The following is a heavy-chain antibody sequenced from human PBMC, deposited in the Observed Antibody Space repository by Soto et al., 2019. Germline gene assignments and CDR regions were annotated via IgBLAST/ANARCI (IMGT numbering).Heavy chain of an antibody. V-gene: IGHV4-59*01. Sequence: QVQLQESGPGLVKASETLSLTCTVSGGSTSPYYWSWLRQPPGKGLEWIGFIHYSGGARYNPSLKSRVTMSLDTSENQISLKLSSMTAADTAVYFCARGRPWELYDYWGQGTLVTVSS. CDR3: ARGRPWELYDY. CDR2: IHYSGGA. D-gene: IGHD1-7*01. CDR1: GGSTSPYY. J-gene: IGHJ4*02.